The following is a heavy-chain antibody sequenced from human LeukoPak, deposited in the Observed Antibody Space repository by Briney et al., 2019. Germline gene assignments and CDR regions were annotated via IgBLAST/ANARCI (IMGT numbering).Heavy chain of an antibody. CDR2: IRYDGSNK. Sequence: GGSLRLSCAASGFTFSSYGMHWVRQAPGKGLEWVAFIRYDGSNKYYADSVKGRFTISRDNSKNTLYLQMNSLRAEDTAVYYCAKWKRSSSCFDYWGQGTLVTVSS. V-gene: IGHV3-30*02. J-gene: IGHJ4*02. CDR3: AKWKRSSSCFDY. D-gene: IGHD6-13*01. CDR1: GFTFSSYG.